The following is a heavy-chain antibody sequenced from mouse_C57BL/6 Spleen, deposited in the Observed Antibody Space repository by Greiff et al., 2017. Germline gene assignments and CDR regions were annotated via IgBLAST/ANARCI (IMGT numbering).Heavy chain of an antibody. CDR2: IYPRSGNT. D-gene: IGHD1-1*01. V-gene: IGHV1-81*01. J-gene: IGHJ1*03. CDR3: ARSITTGVATRYFDV. Sequence: QVQLQQSGAELARPGASVKLSCKASGYTFTSYGISWVKQRTGQGLEWIGEIYPRSGNTYYNEKFKGKATLTADKSSSTAYMELRSLTSEDSAVYFCARSITTGVATRYFDVWGTGTTVTVSS. CDR1: GYTFTSYG.